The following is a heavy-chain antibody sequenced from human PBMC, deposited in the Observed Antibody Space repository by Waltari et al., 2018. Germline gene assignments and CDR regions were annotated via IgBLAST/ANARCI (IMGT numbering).Heavy chain of an antibody. D-gene: IGHD3-9*01. Sequence: QITLKESGPTLMKPTQTLTLTCAFSGFSLTTGSVAVGWILQPPGKAPEWLALIYGNDDKKYSPSLRSRLTITKDSSENQVVLTMTNVDPVDTATYYCAHRYFSNFDYWGQGTLVTVSS. CDR1: GFSLTTGSVA. CDR3: AHRYFSNFDY. J-gene: IGHJ4*02. V-gene: IGHV2-5*01. CDR2: IYGNDDK.